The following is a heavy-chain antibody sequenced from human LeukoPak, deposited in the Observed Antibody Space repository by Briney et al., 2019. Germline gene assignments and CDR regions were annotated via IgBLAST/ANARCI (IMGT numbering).Heavy chain of an antibody. CDR1: GFTFSSYS. D-gene: IGHD3-22*01. Sequence: GGSLRLSCAASGFTFSSYSMNWVRQAPGKGLEWVSSISSSSSYIYYADSVKGRFTISRDNAKNSLYLQMNSLRAEDTAVYYCAKQGGYGIYDSSGYYYFDYWGQGTLVTVSS. CDR3: AKQGGYGIYDSSGYYYFDY. CDR2: ISSSSSYI. V-gene: IGHV3-21*04. J-gene: IGHJ4*02.